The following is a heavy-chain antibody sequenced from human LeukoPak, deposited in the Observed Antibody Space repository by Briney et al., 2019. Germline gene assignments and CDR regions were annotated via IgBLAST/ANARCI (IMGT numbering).Heavy chain of an antibody. D-gene: IGHD6-13*01. CDR1: GYTFTSYG. J-gene: IGHJ1*01. Sequence: ASVKVSCKASGYTFTSYGISWVRQAPGQGLEWMGWMSAYNGNTNYAQKLQGRVTMTTDTSTSTAYMELRSLRSDDTAVYYCARGSGLYRAAAGTGDFQHWGQGTLVTVSS. V-gene: IGHV1-18*01. CDR3: ARGSGLYRAAAGTGDFQH. CDR2: MSAYNGNT.